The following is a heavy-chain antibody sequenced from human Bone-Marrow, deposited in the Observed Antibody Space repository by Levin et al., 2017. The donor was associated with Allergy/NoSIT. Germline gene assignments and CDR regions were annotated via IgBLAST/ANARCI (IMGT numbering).Heavy chain of an antibody. Sequence: PGGSLRLSCAASGFTFDDYAMHWVRQAPGKGLEWVSGISWNSGSIGYADSVKGRFTISRDNAKNSLYLQMNSLRAEDTALYYCAKDIWDPMVTSYYYGMDVWGQGTTVTVSS. D-gene: IGHD5-18*01. CDR3: AKDIWDPMVTSYYYGMDV. V-gene: IGHV3-9*01. CDR2: ISWNSGSI. CDR1: GFTFDDYA. J-gene: IGHJ6*02.